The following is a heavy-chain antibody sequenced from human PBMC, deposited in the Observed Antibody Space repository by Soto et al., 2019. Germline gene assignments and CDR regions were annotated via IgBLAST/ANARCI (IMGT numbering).Heavy chain of an antibody. CDR3: ARGGTSSRRAVAGYFQY. V-gene: IGHV4-61*01. Sequence: PSETLSLTCSVSAGSVSGSSHYWNWIRQTPGKGLEWIGYIDYTGSTNYNPSLKSRVTISVDTSKTQFSLKLSSVTAADTAVYYCARGGTSSRRAVAGYFQYWCQGTQVTVSS. J-gene: IGHJ1*01. CDR1: AGSVSGSSHY. CDR2: IDYTGST. D-gene: IGHD1-7*01.